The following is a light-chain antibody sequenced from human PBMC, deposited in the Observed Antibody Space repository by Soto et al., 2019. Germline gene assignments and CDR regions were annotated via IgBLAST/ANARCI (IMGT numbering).Light chain of an antibody. Sequence: EIVMTQSPVTLSVSPGERATLSCRASQSVSSSLAWYQQKPGQAPRLLINGASTRATDIPARFSGSGSGTEFTLTISSLQSEDFAVYYCQQYNNWPGTFGQGTKVEIK. J-gene: IGKJ1*01. CDR3: QQYNNWPGT. CDR2: GAS. CDR1: QSVSSS. V-gene: IGKV3-15*01.